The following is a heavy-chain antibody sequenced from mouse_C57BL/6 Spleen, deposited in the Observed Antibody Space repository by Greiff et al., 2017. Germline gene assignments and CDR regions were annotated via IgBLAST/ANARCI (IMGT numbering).Heavy chain of an antibody. Sequence: QVQLQQSGPGLVQPSQSLSITCTVSGFSLTSYGVHWVRQSPGKGLEWLGVIWRGGSTDYNAAFISRLSISKDNSKSQVFFKMNSLQADDTAIYYCATYYSNPAMDYWGQGTSVTVSS. CDR1: GFSLTSYG. J-gene: IGHJ4*01. CDR2: IWRGGST. D-gene: IGHD2-5*01. CDR3: ATYYSNPAMDY. V-gene: IGHV2-2*01.